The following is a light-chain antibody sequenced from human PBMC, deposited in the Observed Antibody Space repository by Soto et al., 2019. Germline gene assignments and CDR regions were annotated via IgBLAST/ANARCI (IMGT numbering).Light chain of an antibody. CDR1: QSGRDMY. CDR3: QHYGYPQWT. J-gene: IGKJ1*01. CDR2: GVS. V-gene: IGKV3-20*01. Sequence: EIVLTQSPGTLSLSPGERATLSCRASQSGRDMYLAWYQQKPGQPPRLLIYGVSSRAYGISDRFSGSGSGTDFTLTISRLEPEDFAVYYCQHYGYPQWTFGQGTKVDIK.